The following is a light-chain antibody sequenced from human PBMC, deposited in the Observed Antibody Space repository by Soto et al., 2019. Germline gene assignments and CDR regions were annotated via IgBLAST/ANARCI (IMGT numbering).Light chain of an antibody. CDR1: QSVSSN. Sequence: EIVMTQSPATLSVSPGERATLSCRASQSVSSNLAWYQQKPGQAPRLLISGASTRATGIPARFSGSGSGTEVTLTISSLQSEDFAVYYCQQYNNWPRTFGQGTQVESK. V-gene: IGKV3-15*01. CDR2: GAS. CDR3: QQYNNWPRT. J-gene: IGKJ1*01.